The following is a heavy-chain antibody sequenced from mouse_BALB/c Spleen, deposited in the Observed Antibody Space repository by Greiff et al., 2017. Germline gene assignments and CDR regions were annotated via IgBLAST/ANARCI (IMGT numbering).Heavy chain of an antibody. CDR1: GYTFTSYW. CDR3: ARREIYGSSPYYAMDY. Sequence: VQLQESGAELVKPGAPVKLSCKASGYTFTSYWMNWVKQRPGRGLEWIGRIDPSDSETHYNQKFKDKATLTVDKSSSTAYIQLSSLTSEDSAVYYCARREIYGSSPYYAMDYWGQGTSVTVSS. J-gene: IGHJ4*01. V-gene: IGHV1-69*02. CDR2: IDPSDSET. D-gene: IGHD1-1*01.